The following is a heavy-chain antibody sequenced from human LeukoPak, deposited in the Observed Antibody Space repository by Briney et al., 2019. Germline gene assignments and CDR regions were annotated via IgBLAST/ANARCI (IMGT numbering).Heavy chain of an antibody. D-gene: IGHD3-3*01. CDR3: AKRFSQGGGLGYFFDN. CDR2: FTSSSDT. V-gene: IGHV3-23*01. CDR1: GSTFTSYA. J-gene: IGHJ4*02. Sequence: GGSLRLSCAASGSTFTSYALSWVRQAPGKRLEWVSIFTSSSDTYYADAVQGRFTISRDISKNTLYLQMNSLRADDTAVYYCAKRFSQGGGLGYFFDNWGQGTPVTVSS.